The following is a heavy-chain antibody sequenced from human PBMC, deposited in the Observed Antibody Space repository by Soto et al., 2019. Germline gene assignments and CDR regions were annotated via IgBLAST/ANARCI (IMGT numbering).Heavy chain of an antibody. CDR3: ARAHWNYDYYGMDV. CDR2: IIPIFGTA. Sequence: ASVKVSCKASGCTFSIYAISWVRQAPGQGLEWMGGIIPIFGTANYAQKFQGRVTITADKSTSTAYMELSSLRSEDTAVYYCARAHWNYDYYGMDVWGQGTTVTVSS. J-gene: IGHJ6*02. D-gene: IGHD1-1*01. CDR1: GCTFSIYA. V-gene: IGHV1-69*06.